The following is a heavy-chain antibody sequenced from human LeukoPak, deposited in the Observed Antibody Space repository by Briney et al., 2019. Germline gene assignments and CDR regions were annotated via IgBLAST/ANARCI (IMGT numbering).Heavy chain of an antibody. Sequence: GGSLRLSCVASGFTFSKAWLSWVRQAPGKGLEWVARIKSKTDAGTISYAAPVTDRFTISRDDSKNTLYLQMNSLKTEDTAVYFCTADSRGKYAPFQDHWGQGTLVAVSS. CDR2: IKSKTDAGTI. CDR1: GFTFSKAW. J-gene: IGHJ4*02. D-gene: IGHD3-16*01. CDR3: TADSRGKYAPFQDH. V-gene: IGHV3-15*01.